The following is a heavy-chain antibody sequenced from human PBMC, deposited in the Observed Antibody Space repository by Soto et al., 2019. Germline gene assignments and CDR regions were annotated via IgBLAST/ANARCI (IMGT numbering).Heavy chain of an antibody. Sequence: EVQLLESGGGLVQPGGSLRLSCAASGFSFSSNVMSWARQAPGKGLECVSVISSSGGSTYYVDSVKGRFIISRDNSKNTLYLQMSTLRAEDTAVYYCATRQKYHVDVWGQGSTVTVSS. D-gene: IGHD2-2*01. V-gene: IGHV3-23*01. CDR3: ATRQKYHVDV. J-gene: IGHJ6*02. CDR2: ISSSGGST. CDR1: GFSFSSNV.